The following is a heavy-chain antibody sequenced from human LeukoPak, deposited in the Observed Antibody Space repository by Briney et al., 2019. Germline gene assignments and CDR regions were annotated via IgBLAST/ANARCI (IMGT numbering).Heavy chain of an antibody. J-gene: IGHJ3*02. CDR2: IYYSGST. V-gene: IGHV4-59*01. D-gene: IGHD2-2*01. CDR3: ARDRYCSSTSCYLDAFDI. CDR1: GGSISSYY. Sequence: ASETLSLTCTVSGGSISSYYWSWIRQPPGKGLEWIGYIYYSGSTNYNPSLRSRVTISVDTSKNQFSLKLSSVTAADTAVYYCARDRYCSSTSCYLDAFDIWGQGTMVTVSS.